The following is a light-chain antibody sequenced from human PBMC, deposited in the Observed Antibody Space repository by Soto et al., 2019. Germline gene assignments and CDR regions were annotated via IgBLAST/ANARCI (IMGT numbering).Light chain of an antibody. V-gene: IGLV2-14*01. CDR3: SSYTSGSTLYV. CDR2: DVS. J-gene: IGLJ1*01. Sequence: QSVLTQPASVSGSPGQSITISYTGTSSDVGGYNYVSWYQQHPGKAPKLMIYDVSDRPSGVSNRFSGSKSGNTASLTISGLQAEDEADYYCSSYTSGSTLYVFGTGSKVTV. CDR1: SSDVGGYNY.